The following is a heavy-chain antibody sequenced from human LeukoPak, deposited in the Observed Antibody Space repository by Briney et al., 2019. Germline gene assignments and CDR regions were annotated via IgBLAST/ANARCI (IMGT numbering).Heavy chain of an antibody. V-gene: IGHV3-66*02. Sequence: GGSLRLSCAVSGFRVRDYYMSWVRQAPGKGLEWVGLIRDSGEAFYADFVRGRFAISRDESENTLYLQMNSLRVEDTAVYFCARVGYRFSINDWSRTGLGAYPTKYYYYMDVWGKGTTVTVSS. J-gene: IGHJ6*03. CDR1: GFRVRDYY. D-gene: IGHD5-18*01. CDR2: IRDSGEA. CDR3: ARVGYRFSINDWSRTGLGAYPTKYYYYMDV.